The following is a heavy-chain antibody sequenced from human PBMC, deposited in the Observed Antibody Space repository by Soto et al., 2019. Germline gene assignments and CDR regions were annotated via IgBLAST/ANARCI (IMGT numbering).Heavy chain of an antibody. D-gene: IGHD2-2*01. J-gene: IGHJ5*02. V-gene: IGHV3-66*01. CDR1: GFTVSSNY. CDR2: IYSGGST. CDR3: AKEKISTSCCNWFDP. Sequence: PGGSLRLSCAASGFTVSSNYMSWVRQAPGKGLEWVSVIYSGGSTYYADSVKGRFTISRDNSKNTLYLQMKSLRAEDTAVYYCAKEKISTSCCNWFDPWGQGTLVTVS.